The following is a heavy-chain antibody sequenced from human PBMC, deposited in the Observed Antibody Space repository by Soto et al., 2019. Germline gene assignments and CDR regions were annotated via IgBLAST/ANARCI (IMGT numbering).Heavy chain of an antibody. V-gene: IGHV4-4*07. CDR3: ARGPGGFGDFSLDY. Sequence: QVQLQESGPGLVKPSETLSLTCTVSGGSINSYYWSWIRQPAGKGLEWIGRIYSGGGTNYNPSLKSRPTVSVDTSKNQFSLKLTSVTAADTAVYYCARGPGGFGDFSLDYWGQGTLVTVSS. CDR2: IYSGGGT. J-gene: IGHJ4*02. CDR1: GGSINSYY. D-gene: IGHD3-10*01.